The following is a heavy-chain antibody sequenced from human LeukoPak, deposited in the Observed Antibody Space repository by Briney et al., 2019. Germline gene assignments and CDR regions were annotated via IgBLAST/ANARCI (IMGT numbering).Heavy chain of an antibody. Sequence: ASVKVSCKASGYTFNSYGISWVRQAPGQGLEWMGWVSAYNGHTNYAQKFQGRITMTTDTSTSTASMELRSLRSDDTAVYYCARLIPQKWELPGKWFDPWGQGTLVTVSS. CDR2: VSAYNGHT. CDR3: ARLIPQKWELPGKWFDP. D-gene: IGHD1-26*01. CDR1: GYTFNSYG. J-gene: IGHJ5*02. V-gene: IGHV1-18*01.